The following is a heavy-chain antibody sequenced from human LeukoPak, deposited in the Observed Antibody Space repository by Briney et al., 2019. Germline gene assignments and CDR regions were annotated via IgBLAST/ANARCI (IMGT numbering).Heavy chain of an antibody. D-gene: IGHD3-16*02. CDR2: INSDGTFT. J-gene: IGHJ4*02. V-gene: IGHV3-74*01. Sequence: PGGSLRLSCAASGFTFSNYRMHWVRQVPGRGLVWVSRINSDGTFTTYADSVKGRFTISRDNTRNTLYLQMNSLRAEDTAVYYCASLLRGWGQGTLVTVSS. CDR3: ASLLRG. CDR1: GFTFSNYR.